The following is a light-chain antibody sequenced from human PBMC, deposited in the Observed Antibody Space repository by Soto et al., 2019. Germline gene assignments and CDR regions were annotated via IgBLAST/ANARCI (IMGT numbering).Light chain of an antibody. CDR3: QQANSFPLT. Sequence: DIQMAQSPSSVSASVGERVTITCRASQGISSWLAWYQQKSEKGPKMVIYDASRLQSGVPSRFSGSGSGTDFTLTISSLQHEDFETYYCQQANSFPLTFGGGTKVDIK. CDR1: QGISSW. CDR2: DAS. J-gene: IGKJ4*01. V-gene: IGKV1-12*01.